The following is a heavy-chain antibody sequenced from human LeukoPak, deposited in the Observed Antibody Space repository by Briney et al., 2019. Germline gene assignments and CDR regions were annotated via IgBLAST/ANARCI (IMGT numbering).Heavy chain of an antibody. V-gene: IGHV4-31*03. J-gene: IGHJ4*02. CDR1: GGSISSGGYY. CDR3: ARAYDILTGYGYFDY. CDR2: IYYSGST. D-gene: IGHD3-9*01. Sequence: SETLSLTCTVSGGSISSGGYYWSWIRQHPGKGLEWLRYIYYSGSTYYNPSLKSRVTISVDTSKNQFSLKLSSVTAADTAVYYCARAYDILTGYGYFDYWGQGTLVTVSS.